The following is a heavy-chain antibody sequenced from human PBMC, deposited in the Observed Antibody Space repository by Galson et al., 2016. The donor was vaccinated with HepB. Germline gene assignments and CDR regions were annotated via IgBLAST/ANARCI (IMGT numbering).Heavy chain of an antibody. CDR3: AKEAVAFAYGELHLGD. CDR2: VAYDGFNE. J-gene: IGHJ4*02. D-gene: IGHD6-19*01. CDR1: GFSFSTYG. Sequence: SLRLSCAASGFSFSTYGMHWVRQAPGKGLEWVAVVAYDGFNEYYADSVQGRFTISRDKSKNTLYLQMNSLRVEDTAVYYCAKEAVAFAYGELHLGDWGQGTLVTVSS. V-gene: IGHV3-30*18.